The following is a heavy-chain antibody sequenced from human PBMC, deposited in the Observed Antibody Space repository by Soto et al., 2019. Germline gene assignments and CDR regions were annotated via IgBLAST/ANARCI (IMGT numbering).Heavy chain of an antibody. CDR2: IWYDGSNK. CDR1: GFTFSSYG. V-gene: IGHV3-33*01. D-gene: IGHD6-19*01. J-gene: IGHJ4*02. Sequence: QVQLVESGGGVVQPGRSLRLSCAASGFTFSSYGMHWVRQAPGKGLEWVAVIWYDGSNKYYADSVKGRFTISRDNSKNTLYRQMNSVSAEDTAVYYCARASAGYSSGWPIDYWGQGTLVTVSS. CDR3: ARASAGYSSGWPIDY.